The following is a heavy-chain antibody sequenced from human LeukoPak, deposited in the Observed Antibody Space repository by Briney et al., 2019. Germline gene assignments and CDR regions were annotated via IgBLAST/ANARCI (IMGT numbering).Heavy chain of an antibody. CDR1: GGSISSYY. V-gene: IGHV4-59*08. J-gene: IGHJ5*02. D-gene: IGHD5-18*01. Sequence: SETLSLTCTVSGGSISSYYWSWIRQPPGKGLEWIGYIYYSGSTNYNPSLKSRVTISVDTSKNQFSLKLSSVTAADTAVYYCARSIQLWLGWFDPWGQGTLVTVSS. CDR3: ARSIQLWLGWFDP. CDR2: IYYSGST.